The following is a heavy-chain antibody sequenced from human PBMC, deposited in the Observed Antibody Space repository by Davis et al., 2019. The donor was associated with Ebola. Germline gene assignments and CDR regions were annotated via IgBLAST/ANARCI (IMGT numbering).Heavy chain of an antibody. CDR3: ARLGYYYESSGYYRGPFDY. J-gene: IGHJ4*02. CDR2: IYPGDSET. V-gene: IGHV5-51*01. Sequence: GESLKISCKGSGYTFTSYWIAWVRQVPGKGLEWMGSIYPGDSETRYSPSLQGQATISVDKSISTAYLQWSSLKASDTAMYYCARLGYYYESSGYYRGPFDYWGQGTLVTVSS. CDR1: GYTFTSYW. D-gene: IGHD3-22*01.